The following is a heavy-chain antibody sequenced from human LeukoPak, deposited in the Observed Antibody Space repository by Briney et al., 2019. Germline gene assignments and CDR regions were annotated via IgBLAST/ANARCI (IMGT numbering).Heavy chain of an antibody. CDR1: GFTFSSYS. CDR3: ARLPSNVAKVDY. V-gene: IGHV3-21*01. Sequence: GGSLRLSCAASGFTFSSYSMNWVRQAPGKGLEWVSSISSSSSYIYYADSVKGRFTISRDNAKNSLYLQMNSLRAEDTAVYYYARLPSNVAKVDYWGQGTLVTVSS. CDR2: ISSSSSYI. J-gene: IGHJ4*02. D-gene: IGHD2/OR15-2a*01.